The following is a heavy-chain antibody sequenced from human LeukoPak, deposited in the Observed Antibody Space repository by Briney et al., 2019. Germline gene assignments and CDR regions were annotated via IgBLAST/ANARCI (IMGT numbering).Heavy chain of an antibody. CDR3: ARARYYYGSGRSNWFDP. Sequence: GASVKVSCKASGYTFTSYGISWVRQAPGQGLEWMGWISAYNGNTNYAQKLQGRVTMTTDTSTSTAYMELRSLRSDDTAVYYCARARYYYGSGRSNWFDPWGQGTLVTVSS. CDR2: ISAYNGNT. CDR1: GYTFTSYG. V-gene: IGHV1-18*01. J-gene: IGHJ5*02. D-gene: IGHD3-10*01.